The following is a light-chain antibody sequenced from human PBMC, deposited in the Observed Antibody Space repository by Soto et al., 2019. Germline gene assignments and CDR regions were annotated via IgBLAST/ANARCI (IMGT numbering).Light chain of an antibody. CDR3: QQYDSYPWT. CDR2: AAS. Sequence: IQMTQSPSTLSAFVGDRVTITCRASQSISFSLAWYQQKVGKAPKLLIYAASSLQSGVPSRFSGSGSGTEFTLTISSLQPDDFAAYYCQQYDSYPWTFGQGTKVEIK. J-gene: IGKJ1*01. V-gene: IGKV1-5*01. CDR1: QSISFS.